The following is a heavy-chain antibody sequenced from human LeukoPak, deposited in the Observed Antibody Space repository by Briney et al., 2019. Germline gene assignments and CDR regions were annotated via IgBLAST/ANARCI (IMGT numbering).Heavy chain of an antibody. V-gene: IGHV3-23*01. CDR1: GFTFSTYW. Sequence: PGGSLRLSCAASGFTFSTYWMHWVRQAPGKGLEWVSAISGSGGSTYYADSVKGRFTISRDNSKNTLYLQMNSLRAEDTAVYYCAKYRPPGMPVGATRDYWGQGTLVTVSS. CDR3: AKYRPPGMPVGATRDY. D-gene: IGHD1-26*01. J-gene: IGHJ4*02. CDR2: ISGSGGST.